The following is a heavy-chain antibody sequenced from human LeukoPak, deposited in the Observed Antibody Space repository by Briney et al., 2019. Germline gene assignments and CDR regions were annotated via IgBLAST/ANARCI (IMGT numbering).Heavy chain of an antibody. V-gene: IGHV1-2*02. J-gene: IGHJ4*02. CDR2: INPNSGGT. Sequence: ASVKVSCKASGYTFSGYYIHWGRQAPGQGLEWMGWINPNSGGTNYAQNFQGRVTMTRDTSISTAYMELSRLGSDDTAVYYCARSGPGAPYEYWGQGSLVTVSS. CDR3: ARSGPGAPYEY. CDR1: GYTFSGYY. D-gene: IGHD3-10*01.